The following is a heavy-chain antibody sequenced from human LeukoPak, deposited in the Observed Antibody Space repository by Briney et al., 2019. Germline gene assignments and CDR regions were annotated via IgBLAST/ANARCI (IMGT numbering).Heavy chain of an antibody. V-gene: IGHV3-23*01. CDR2: ISSGDRT. CDR1: GFTFSSYA. Sequence: HAGGSPRPSCTASGFTFSSYAMNWVRQAPGKGLEWVAGISSGDRTFHAESVKGRFTISRDKSKDTLYLQMNSLRAEDTAVYYCAKDATASPYFHWFDNWGQGTQVIVSS. J-gene: IGHJ4*02. CDR3: AKDATASPYFHWFDN. D-gene: IGHD3-9*01.